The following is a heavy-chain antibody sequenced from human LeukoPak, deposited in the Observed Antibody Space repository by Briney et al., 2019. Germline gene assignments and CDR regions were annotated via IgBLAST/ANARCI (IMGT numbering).Heavy chain of an antibody. CDR1: GYSFTTYW. D-gene: IGHD3-3*01. V-gene: IGHV5-51*01. Sequence: GESLQISCKGSGYSFTTYWIGWVRQMPGKGLEWMGIIYPGDSDTRYSPSFQGQVTISADKSITTAYLQWSSLKASDTARYYCARLAGSGYYTPIDYWGQGTLVTVSS. CDR2: IYPGDSDT. CDR3: ARLAGSGYYTPIDY. J-gene: IGHJ4*02.